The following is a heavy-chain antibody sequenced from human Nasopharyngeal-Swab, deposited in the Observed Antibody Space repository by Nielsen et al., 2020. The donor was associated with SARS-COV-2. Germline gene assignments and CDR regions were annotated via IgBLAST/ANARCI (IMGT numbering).Heavy chain of an antibody. V-gene: IGHV4-39*07. CDR2: VFYTGT. CDR3: ARIIRRRGWYSHVDY. J-gene: IGHJ4*02. Sequence: SETLSLTCSVSGASISNRTYYWGWIRQSPEKGLQWIGTVFYTGTYYNPSLKSRVTISIVPSKNLFSLNLKSVTAADTAVYYCARIIRRRGWYSHVDYWGQGTLVTVSS. D-gene: IGHD6-19*01. CDR1: GASISNRTYY.